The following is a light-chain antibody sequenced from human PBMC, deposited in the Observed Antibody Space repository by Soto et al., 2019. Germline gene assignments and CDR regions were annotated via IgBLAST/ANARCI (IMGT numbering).Light chain of an antibody. CDR2: GAS. Sequence: EIVMTQSPATLSVSPGERATLSCRASQSVSSILAWYQQKPGQAPRLLIYGASTRAKGIPARFTGSGSGTEFTLTISRLEPEDFAVYYCQQYGSSPWTFGQGTKVDIK. CDR1: QSVSSI. V-gene: IGKV3D-15*02. CDR3: QQYGSSPWT. J-gene: IGKJ1*01.